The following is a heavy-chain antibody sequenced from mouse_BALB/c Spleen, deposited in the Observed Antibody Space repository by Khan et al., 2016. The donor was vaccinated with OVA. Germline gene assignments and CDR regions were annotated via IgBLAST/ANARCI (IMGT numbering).Heavy chain of an antibody. CDR1: GYTFTSNT. CDR3: ARRTTGYAMDY. Sequence: VQLQQSGAELARPGASVKMSCKASGYTFTSNTMHWVKQRPGQGQEWIGYINPRSSYTNYNQKFKDKATLTADKSSSTAYMQLSSPTFEDSAVYYCARRTTGYAMDYWCQGTSGTVSS. CDR2: INPRSSYT. J-gene: IGHJ4*01. V-gene: IGHV1-4*01. D-gene: IGHD2-14*01.